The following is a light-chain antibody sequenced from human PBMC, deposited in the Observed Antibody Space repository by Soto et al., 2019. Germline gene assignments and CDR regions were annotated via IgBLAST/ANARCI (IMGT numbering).Light chain of an antibody. J-gene: IGLJ3*02. CDR2: EVS. Sequence: QSALTQPASVSGSPGQSITISCTGTSSDIGGYNYVSWYQQHPGKAPKLMIYEVSNRPSGVSDRFSGSKSGNTASLTISGRQAEDEADYYCSSFTTITTLEVFGGGTTLPVL. V-gene: IGLV2-14*01. CDR3: SSFTTITTLEV. CDR1: SSDIGGYNY.